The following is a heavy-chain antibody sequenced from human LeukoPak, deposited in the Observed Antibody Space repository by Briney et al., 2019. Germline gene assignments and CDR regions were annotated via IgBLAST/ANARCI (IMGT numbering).Heavy chain of an antibody. CDR2: ISYDGSNK. CDR3: ARVGVPDY. V-gene: IGHV3-30*03. CDR1: GFTLSSYG. Sequence: GGSLRLSCAASGFTLSSYGMHWVRQAPGKELEWMAVISYDGSNKYYADSVKGRFTISRDNSKNTLYLQMNSLRAEDTAVCYCARVGVPDYWGQGTLVTVPS. D-gene: IGHD1-26*01. J-gene: IGHJ4*02.